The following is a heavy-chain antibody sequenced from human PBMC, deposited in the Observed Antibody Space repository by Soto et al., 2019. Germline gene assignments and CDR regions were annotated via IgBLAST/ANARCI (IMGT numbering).Heavy chain of an antibody. J-gene: IGHJ4*02. D-gene: IGHD5-12*01. CDR2: ISSDGSNK. CDR1: GFTFSDYS. Sequence: ESGGGVVQPGRSLRLSCAVSGFTFSDYSIHWVRQAPGKGLEWVAVISSDGSNKYFADSVKGRFTISRDNSKNILYLQINSLRGDDTAVYYCARRIYSGYLDYWGQGTLVTVSS. V-gene: IGHV3-30-3*01. CDR3: ARRIYSGYLDY.